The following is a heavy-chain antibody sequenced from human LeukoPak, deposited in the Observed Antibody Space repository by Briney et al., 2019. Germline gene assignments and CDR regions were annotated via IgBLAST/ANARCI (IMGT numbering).Heavy chain of an antibody. CDR2: ISSSGSTI. CDR1: GFTFTSYE. Sequence: GGSLRLSCAASGFTFTSYERNWVRQSPGKGLEWVSYISSSGSTIYYADSVKGRFTISRDNAKNSLYLQMNSLRAEDTAVYYCARDRYTVMVMGYYGMDVWGKGTTATVSS. D-gene: IGHD5-18*01. CDR3: ARDRYTVMVMGYYGMDV. V-gene: IGHV3-48*03. J-gene: IGHJ6*04.